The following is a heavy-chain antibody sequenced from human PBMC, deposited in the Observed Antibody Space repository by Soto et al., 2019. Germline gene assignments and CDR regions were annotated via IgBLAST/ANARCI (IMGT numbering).Heavy chain of an antibody. CDR1: GYTFTGHY. J-gene: IGHJ4*02. V-gene: IGHV1-2*02. CDR3: GRGRSGQIVVFH. CDR2: IGPESGST. Sequence: ASVKVSFKASGYTFTGHYIHWLRQAPEQGPEWMGEIGPESGSTRYAQRFQGRVTMTRDMSITTVYMELNNLRPDDTAVYYCGRGRSGQIVVFHWGQGTPVTVSS. D-gene: IGHD5-12*01.